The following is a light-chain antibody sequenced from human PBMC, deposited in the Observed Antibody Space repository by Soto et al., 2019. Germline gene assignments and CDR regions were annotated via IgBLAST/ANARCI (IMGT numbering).Light chain of an antibody. Sequence: EIVLTQSPGTLSLSPGERATLSCRASQSVSNNYLAWYQQKPGQAPRLLIYGASNRATGIPDRFSGSGSGTDFTLTISRLEPEDFAVYYCQQYNNWPKMFGQGTKVDIK. V-gene: IGKV3-20*01. J-gene: IGKJ1*01. CDR2: GAS. CDR1: QSVSNNY. CDR3: QQYNNWPKM.